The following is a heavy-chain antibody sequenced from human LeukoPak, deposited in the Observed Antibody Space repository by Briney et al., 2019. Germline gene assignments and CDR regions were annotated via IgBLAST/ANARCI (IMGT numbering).Heavy chain of an antibody. V-gene: IGHV1-2*02. CDR1: GYTFNDYY. D-gene: IGHD3-9*01. J-gene: IGHJ4*02. Sequence: ASVKVSCKTSGYTFNDYYLHWVRQAPGQGLEWMGWINPNSGRTNYAPKFQGRVTLTTDTSISTAYMELSSLISGDPALYYCARDSSDILTGYYHFWGQGTLVTVSS. CDR3: ARDSSDILTGYYHF. CDR2: INPNSGRT.